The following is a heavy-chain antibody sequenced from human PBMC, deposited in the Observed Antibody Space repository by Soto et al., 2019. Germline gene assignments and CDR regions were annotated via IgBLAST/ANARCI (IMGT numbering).Heavy chain of an antibody. D-gene: IGHD5-18*01. Sequence: GASVKVSCKASGYTFTGYYMHWVRQAPGQGLEWMGWINPNSGGTNYAQKFQGRVTMTRDTSISTAYMELSRLRSDDTAVYYCAREMFQRWSYGMDVWGQGTTGTVSS. J-gene: IGHJ6*02. CDR3: AREMFQRWSYGMDV. V-gene: IGHV1-2*02. CDR1: GYTFTGYY. CDR2: INPNSGGT.